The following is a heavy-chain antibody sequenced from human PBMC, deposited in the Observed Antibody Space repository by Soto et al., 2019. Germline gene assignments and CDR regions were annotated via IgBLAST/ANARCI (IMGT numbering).Heavy chain of an antibody. CDR1: CGTIARSTYS. J-gene: IGHJ3*01. CDR3: VRQGCNGGGCSAFDV. D-gene: IGHD2-15*01. V-gene: IGHV4-39*01. Sequence: PSETLSLTCSVSCGTIARSTYSWAWLRQPPGQGLAWLALFYYTGTTYYNPSLKSRLTISLEFSTNVFYLKLSSVTAADTALYYCVRQGCNGGGCSAFDVWGQGTMVTVSS. CDR2: FYYTGTT.